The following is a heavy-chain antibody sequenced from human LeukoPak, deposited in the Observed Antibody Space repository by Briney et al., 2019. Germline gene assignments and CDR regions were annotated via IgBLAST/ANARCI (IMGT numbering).Heavy chain of an antibody. CDR2: IYTSGST. D-gene: IGHD3-10*01. Sequence: WETLSLTCTVSGGSISSYYWRWVRQPAGKGLEWIGCIYTSGSTNYTPSLKSRVTMSVDTSKNQFSLKLSSVTAADTAVYYCARMSSKVRGWKGWFDYWGQGTLVIVSS. V-gene: IGHV4-4*07. J-gene: IGHJ4*02. CDR1: GGSISSYY. CDR3: ARMSSKVRGWKGWFDY.